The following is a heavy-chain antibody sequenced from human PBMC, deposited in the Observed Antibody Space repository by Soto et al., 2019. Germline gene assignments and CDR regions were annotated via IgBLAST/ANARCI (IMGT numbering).Heavy chain of an antibody. Sequence: PGGSLRLSCAASGFTFSKAWMNWVRQAPGKGLEWVGRIRSKANSYATAYAASVKGRFTISRDDSKNTVYLQMNSLKTEDTAVYYCTRHAYRDTAMVRGPGPFDYWGQGTLVTVSS. J-gene: IGHJ4*02. CDR3: TRHAYRDTAMVRGPGPFDY. V-gene: IGHV3-73*01. CDR1: GFTFSKAW. CDR2: IRSKANSYAT. D-gene: IGHD5-18*01.